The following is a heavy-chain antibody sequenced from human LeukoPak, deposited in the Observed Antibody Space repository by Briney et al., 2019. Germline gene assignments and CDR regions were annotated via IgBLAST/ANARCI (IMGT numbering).Heavy chain of an antibody. CDR3: ARGKGVKYSSGWSFDY. J-gene: IGHJ4*02. CDR2: VNPSGGGT. Sequence: ASVKVSCKTSGYTFTNYYMHWVRQAPGQGLEWLGLVNPSGGGTTYAQKFQGRVTMTRNTSISTAYMELSSLRSEDTAVYYCARGKGVKYSSGWSFDYWGQGTLVTVSS. CDR1: GYTFTNYY. V-gene: IGHV1-46*01. D-gene: IGHD6-19*01.